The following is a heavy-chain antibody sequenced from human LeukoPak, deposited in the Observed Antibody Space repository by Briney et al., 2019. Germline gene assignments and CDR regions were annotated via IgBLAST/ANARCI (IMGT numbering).Heavy chain of an antibody. J-gene: IGHJ4*02. CDR1: GGSISSSSYY. CDR2: IYYSGST. Sequence: SETLSLTCTVSGGSISSSSYYWGWIRQPPGKGLEWIGSIYYSGSTYYNPSLKSRVTISVDTSKNQFSLKLSSVTAADTAVYYCARDAAGGYSSGWGDYWGQGTLVTVSS. CDR3: ARDAAGGYSSGWGDY. D-gene: IGHD6-25*01. V-gene: IGHV4-39*07.